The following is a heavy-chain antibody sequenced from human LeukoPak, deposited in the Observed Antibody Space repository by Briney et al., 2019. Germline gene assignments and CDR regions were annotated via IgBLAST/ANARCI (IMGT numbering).Heavy chain of an antibody. CDR3: ARNPTGDYDY. V-gene: IGHV3-64*01. J-gene: IGHJ4*02. D-gene: IGHD2-8*02. CDR2: ISSNGEKT. Sequence: GGSLRLSCAASGFSFSSYAMHWVRQAPGKGPEYVSAISSNGEKTYYANSVKGRFTISRDNARNTLSLQMDSLRVEDTAVYYCARNPTGDYDYWGQGALVTVSS. CDR1: GFSFSSYA.